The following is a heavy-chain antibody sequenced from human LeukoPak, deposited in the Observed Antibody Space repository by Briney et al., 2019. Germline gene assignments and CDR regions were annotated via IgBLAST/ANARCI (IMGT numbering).Heavy chain of an antibody. J-gene: IGHJ4*02. CDR3: ARHRRDSYGVGH. D-gene: IGHD5-18*01. CDR2: IYYSGST. Sequence: SETLSLTCTVSGGSISSSSYYWGWIRQPPGKGLEWIGSIYYSGSTYYNPSLKSRVTISVDTSKNQFSLKLSSVTAADTAVYYCARHRRDSYGVGHWGQGTLVTVSS. CDR1: GGSISSSSYY. V-gene: IGHV4-39*01.